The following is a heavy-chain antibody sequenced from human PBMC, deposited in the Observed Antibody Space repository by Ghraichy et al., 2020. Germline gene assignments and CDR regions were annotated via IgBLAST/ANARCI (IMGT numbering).Heavy chain of an antibody. Sequence: GDSLNISCAASGFTFSSYWMHWVRQAPGKGLVWVSRINSDGSSTSYADSVKGRFTISRDNAKNTLYLQMNSLRAEDTAVYYCAREVAVAGTDWGQGTLVTVSS. V-gene: IGHV3-74*01. CDR2: INSDGSST. J-gene: IGHJ4*02. CDR3: AREVAVAGTD. D-gene: IGHD6-19*01. CDR1: GFTFSSYW.